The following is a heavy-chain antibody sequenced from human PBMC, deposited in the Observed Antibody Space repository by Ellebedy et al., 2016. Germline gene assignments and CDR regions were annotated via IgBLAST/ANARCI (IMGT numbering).Heavy chain of an antibody. V-gene: IGHV3-53*01. Sequence: GGSLRLSXAASGLTVSSSYMTWVRQAPGKGLEWVSVIYSGGSSYYADSVQGRFTTSRDSSKNTLYLQMNSLRAEDTAVYYCATRHNGAFDIWGRGTMVTVSS. CDR2: IYSGGSS. CDR3: ATRHNGAFDI. CDR1: GLTVSSSY. D-gene: IGHD1-14*01. J-gene: IGHJ3*02.